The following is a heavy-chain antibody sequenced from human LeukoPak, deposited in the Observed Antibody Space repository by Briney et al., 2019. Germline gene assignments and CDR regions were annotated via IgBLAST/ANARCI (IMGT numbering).Heavy chain of an antibody. V-gene: IGHV3-66*01. Sequence: QAGGSLRLSCVASGFSVSSDYMTWVRQAPGKGLEWISVVYSDGNTYYADAVKGRFTISRDKSKNTVYLQMSSLRPEDTAIYYCARAAWDYWGQGTLVTVSS. J-gene: IGHJ4*02. D-gene: IGHD6-25*01. CDR3: ARAAWDY. CDR1: GFSVSSDY. CDR2: VYSDGNT.